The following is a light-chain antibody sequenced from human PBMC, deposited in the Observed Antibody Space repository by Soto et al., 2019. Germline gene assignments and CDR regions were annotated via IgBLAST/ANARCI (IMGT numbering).Light chain of an antibody. J-gene: IGKJ4*01. Sequence: DIVLTQSPATLSFSLGERATISCRASQSVSSYLAWYQQKPGQAPRHLIYDASNRATGIPARFSGSGSGTDFTPPISSLEPEDFAVYYCHQRSNCPATFGGGTKVDIK. CDR2: DAS. CDR3: HQRSNCPAT. CDR1: QSVSSY. V-gene: IGKV3-11*01.